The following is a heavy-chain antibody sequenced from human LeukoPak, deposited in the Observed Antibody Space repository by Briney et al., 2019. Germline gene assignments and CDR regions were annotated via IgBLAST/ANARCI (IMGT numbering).Heavy chain of an antibody. J-gene: IGHJ6*03. D-gene: IGHD6-6*01. Sequence: SETLSLTCAVSGGSISSSNWWSWVRPPPGKGLEWIGYIYYSGSTNYNPSLKSRVTISVDTSKNQFSLKLSSVTAADTAVYYCARQSSSSSSYYYYYYMDVWGKGTTVTVSS. CDR1: GGSISSSNW. CDR3: ARQSSSSSSYYYYYYMDV. V-gene: IGHV4-4*02. CDR2: IYYSGST.